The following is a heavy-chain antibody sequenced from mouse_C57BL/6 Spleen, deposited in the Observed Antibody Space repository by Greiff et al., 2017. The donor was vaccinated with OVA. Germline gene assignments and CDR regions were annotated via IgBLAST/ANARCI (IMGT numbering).Heavy chain of an antibody. CDR1: GFTFSSYG. CDR3: ARRGDSSGPAWFAY. J-gene: IGHJ3*01. CDR2: ISSGGSYT. D-gene: IGHD3-2*02. Sequence: EVQLVESGGDLVKPGGSLKLSCAASGFTFSSYGMSWVRQTPDKRLEWVATISSGGSYTYYPDSVKGRFTISRDNAKNTLYLQMSSLKSEDTAMYYCARRGDSSGPAWFAYWGQGTLVTVSA. V-gene: IGHV5-6*01.